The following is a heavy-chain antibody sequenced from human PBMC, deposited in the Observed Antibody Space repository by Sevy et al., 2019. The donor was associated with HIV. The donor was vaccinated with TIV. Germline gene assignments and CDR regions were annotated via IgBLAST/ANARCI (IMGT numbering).Heavy chain of an antibody. D-gene: IGHD2-2*01. J-gene: IGHJ6*03. Sequence: GGSLRLSCAASGFTFSSYWMSWVRQAPGKGLEWVANIKQDGSEKYYVDSVKGRFTISRDNAKNSLYLQMNSLRAEDTAVYYCARVARDIVVVPAARTREYYYYMDVWGEGTTVTVSS. CDR3: ARVARDIVVVPAARTREYYYYMDV. CDR1: GFTFSSYW. V-gene: IGHV3-7*03. CDR2: IKQDGSEK.